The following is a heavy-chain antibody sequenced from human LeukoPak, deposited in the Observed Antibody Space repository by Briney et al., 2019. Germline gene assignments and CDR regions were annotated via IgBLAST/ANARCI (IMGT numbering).Heavy chain of an antibody. CDR1: GFTFSSYG. D-gene: IGHD3-10*01. J-gene: IGHJ6*04. CDR2: ISYDGSNK. Sequence: GRSLRLSCAASGFTFSSYGMHWVRQAPGKGLEWVAVISYDGSNKYYADSVKGRFTISRDNSKNTLYLQMNSLRAEDTAVYYCARAVYYYGSGSPDYYYGMDVWGKGTTVTVSS. CDR3: ARAVYYYGSGSPDYYYGMDV. V-gene: IGHV3-30*03.